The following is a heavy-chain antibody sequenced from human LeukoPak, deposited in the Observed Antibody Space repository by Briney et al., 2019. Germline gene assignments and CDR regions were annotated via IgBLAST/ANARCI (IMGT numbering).Heavy chain of an antibody. CDR1: GFNFPSYA. V-gene: IGHV3-23*01. D-gene: IGHD3-22*01. Sequence: PGGSLRVSCVASGFNFPSYAMTWVRLTPGKGLEWVASIGGSGTYAMYADSVRGRFTVSRDNSKDTLYLQMDSLRAEDTAVYYCARDGPYDYYDSSGYTDYFDYWGQGTLVTVSS. CDR2: IGGSGTYA. J-gene: IGHJ4*02. CDR3: ARDGPYDYYDSSGYTDYFDY.